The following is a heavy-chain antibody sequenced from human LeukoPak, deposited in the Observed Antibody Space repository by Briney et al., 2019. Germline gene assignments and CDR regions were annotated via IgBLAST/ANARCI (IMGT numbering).Heavy chain of an antibody. Sequence: GGSLRLSCAASGFTFSSYEMNWVRQAPGKGLEWVSYISSSGSTIYYADSVKGRFTISRDNAKNSLYLHLNSLTAEDTAVYYCARDRKLEPLPDKWGQGTLVTVSS. CDR1: GFTFSSYE. V-gene: IGHV3-48*03. CDR2: ISSSGSTI. D-gene: IGHD1-1*01. CDR3: ARDRKLEPLPDK. J-gene: IGHJ4*02.